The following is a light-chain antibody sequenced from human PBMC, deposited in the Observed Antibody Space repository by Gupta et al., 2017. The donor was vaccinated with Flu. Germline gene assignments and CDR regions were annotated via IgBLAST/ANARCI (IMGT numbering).Light chain of an antibody. V-gene: IGKV3-20*01. CDR1: QSVSSRY. J-gene: IGKJ1*01. CDR2: GAS. CDR3: QQDGSSRT. Sequence: EIVLPQSPGPLSLSPGETSTLSCRTSQSVSSRYLDWYQQRPGQAPRLVIYGASSSATGITDRFSGCGSGTDFTLTSIRPEAEEIAVYYWQQDGSSRTFGQGTKVEIK.